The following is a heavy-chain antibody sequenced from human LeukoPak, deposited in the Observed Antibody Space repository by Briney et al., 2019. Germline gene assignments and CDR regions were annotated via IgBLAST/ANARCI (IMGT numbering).Heavy chain of an antibody. D-gene: IGHD4-11*01. CDR1: GYTFTSYD. J-gene: IGHJ3*02. CDR2: MNPNSGNT. V-gene: IGHV1-8*01. CDR3: ATLGGDYSNYGPGALDI. Sequence: ASVKVSCKASGYTFTSYDINWVRQATGQGLEWMGWMNPNSGNTGYAQKFQGRVTMTRNTSISTAYTELSSLRSEDTAVYYCATLGGDYSNYGPGALDIWGQGTMVTVSS.